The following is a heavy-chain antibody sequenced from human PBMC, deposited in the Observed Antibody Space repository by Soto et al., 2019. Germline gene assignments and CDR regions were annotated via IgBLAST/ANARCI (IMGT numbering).Heavy chain of an antibody. J-gene: IGHJ4*02. V-gene: IGHV3-30*18. Sequence: QVQLVESGGGVVQPGRSLRLSCAASGFTFSSYGMHWVRQAPGKGLGWVAVVSYDGNNEYYADSVKDRFTISRDYSKNTLYLQMNSLRAEDTAMYYCAKTITTPAVSSYSRDSTGRGALIDYWGQGTLVIVSS. CDR3: AKTITTPAVSSYSRDSTGRGALIDY. CDR2: VSYDGNNE. D-gene: IGHD3-3*01. CDR1: GFTFSSYG.